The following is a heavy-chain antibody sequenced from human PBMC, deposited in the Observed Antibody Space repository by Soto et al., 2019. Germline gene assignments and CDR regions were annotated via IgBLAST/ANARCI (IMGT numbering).Heavy chain of an antibody. CDR3: ARGQLGRIDY. V-gene: IGHV3-33*01. CDR1: GFTFSSYG. Sequence: QVQLVESGGGVVQPGRSLRLSCAASGFTFSSYGMHWVRQAPGKGLEWVAVIWYDGSNKYYADSVKGRFTISRHNSKNPLYLQMNSLRAEETAVYYCARGQLGRIDYWGQGTLVTVSS. J-gene: IGHJ4*02. D-gene: IGHD6-13*01. CDR2: IWYDGSNK.